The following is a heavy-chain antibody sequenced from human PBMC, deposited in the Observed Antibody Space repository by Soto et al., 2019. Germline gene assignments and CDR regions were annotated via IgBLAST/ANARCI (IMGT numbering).Heavy chain of an antibody. CDR3: SRHVPAAGYYSGMDV. J-gene: IGHJ6*02. CDR2: IIPIFGTA. V-gene: IGHV1-69*12. Sequence: QVQLVQSGAEVKKPGSSVKVSCKASGGTFSSYAISWVRQAPGQGLEWMGGIIPIFGTANYAQKFQGRVTITADEASSTADMELSSLRSSDAAVFYCSRHVPAAGYYSGMDVWGQGTTVTVSS. CDR1: GGTFSSYA. D-gene: IGHD2-2*01.